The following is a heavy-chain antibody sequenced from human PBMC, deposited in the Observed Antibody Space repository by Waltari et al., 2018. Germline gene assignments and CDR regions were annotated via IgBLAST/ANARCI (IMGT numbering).Heavy chain of an antibody. J-gene: IGHJ5*02. V-gene: IGHV1-69*12. Sequence: QVQLVQSGDAVKKPWSSVKVSCKAYAGTFRSYAISWVRQAPGKGLEVMGGVSPNIGTASEAKKVQGRVTNTADESTSTAYMELSSLRSEDTAVDYCARTGEGSSGYGDCSWFDPWVQGTLVTVSS. CDR2: VSPNIGTA. D-gene: IGHD6-25*01. CDR3: ARTGEGSSGYGDCSWFDP. CDR1: AGTFRSYA.